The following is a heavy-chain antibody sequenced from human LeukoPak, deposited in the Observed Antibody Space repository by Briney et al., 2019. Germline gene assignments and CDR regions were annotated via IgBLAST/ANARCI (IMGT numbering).Heavy chain of an antibody. D-gene: IGHD1-1*01. Sequence: EASVKVSFKASGYTFTGYYIHWVRQAPGQGLEWMGWINPNSGGTNYAQKFQGRVTMTRDTSISTAYMELSRLRSDDTAVYYCARADWSMLDYWGQGTLVTVSS. CDR2: INPNSGGT. CDR1: GYTFTGYY. CDR3: ARADWSMLDY. J-gene: IGHJ4*02. V-gene: IGHV1-2*02.